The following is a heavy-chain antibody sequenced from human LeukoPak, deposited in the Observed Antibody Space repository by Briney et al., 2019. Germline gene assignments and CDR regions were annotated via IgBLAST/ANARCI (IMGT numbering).Heavy chain of an antibody. J-gene: IGHJ4*02. V-gene: IGHV1-8*01. D-gene: IGHD3-10*01. CDR2: MNPNSGNT. CDR1: GYTFTSYD. CDR3: ARGGHYYGSGSRLSGDY. Sequence: RASVKVSCKASGYTFTSYDINWVRQATGQGLEWMGWMNPNSGNTGYAQKFQGRVTMTRNTSISTAYMELSSLRSEDTAVYYCARGGHYYGSGSRLSGDYWGQGTLVTVSS.